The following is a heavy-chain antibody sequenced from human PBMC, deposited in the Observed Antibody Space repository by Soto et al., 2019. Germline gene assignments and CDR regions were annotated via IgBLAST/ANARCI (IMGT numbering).Heavy chain of an antibody. J-gene: IGHJ4*02. V-gene: IGHV1-3*01. CDR1: GYTFTNYA. CDR2: IIAGNGNT. Sequence: QVQLVQSGAEVKRPGASVKVSCKASGYTFTNYAIHWVRQAPGQRLDWMGWIIAGNGNTKYSQKYRGRVTITRDTSASTAYMELSSLRSEDTSVYYCARGFRASGSTIDYWDQGTLVTVSS. D-gene: IGHD3-10*01. CDR3: ARGFRASGSTIDY.